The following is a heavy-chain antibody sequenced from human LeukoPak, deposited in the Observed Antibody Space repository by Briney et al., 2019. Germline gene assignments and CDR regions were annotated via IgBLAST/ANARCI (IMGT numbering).Heavy chain of an antibody. CDR1: GDSVTTTSFY. J-gene: IGHJ6*03. D-gene: IGHD6-13*01. CDR2: LYYGVNT. CDR3: ARLRVQQLDSSYYMDV. V-gene: IGHV4-39*01. Sequence: SETLSLTCIVSGDSVTTTSFYWGWIRQAPGKGLEWIWRLYYGVNTYYKPSLKSRFTISVDTSLNQFSLMFTSVTAADTGMYYCARLRVQQLDSSYYMDVWGKGTTVTVSS.